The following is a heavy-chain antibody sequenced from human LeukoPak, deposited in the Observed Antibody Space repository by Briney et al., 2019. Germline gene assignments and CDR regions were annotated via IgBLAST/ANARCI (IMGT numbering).Heavy chain of an antibody. CDR3: AKDSVVVAGLVNYFDS. V-gene: IGHV3-23*01. D-gene: IGHD6-19*01. CDR2: ISGSGDST. Sequence: PGGSLRLSCAASGSTFSSYSMNWVRQAPGKGLEWVSAISGSGDSTFYTDSVKGRFTISRDNSKNTLYLQMKSLRAEDTAVYYCAKDSVVVAGLVNYFDSWGQGTLVTVSS. CDR1: GSTFSSYS. J-gene: IGHJ4*02.